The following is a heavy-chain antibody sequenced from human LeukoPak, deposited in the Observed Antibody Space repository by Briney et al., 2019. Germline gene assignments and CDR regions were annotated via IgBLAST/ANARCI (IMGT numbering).Heavy chain of an antibody. CDR2: TYCRSKWYN. Sequence: SQTLSLTCAISGGSVSSNNAAWNWIRQSPSRGLEWLGRTYCRSKWYNDYAVSLTSRITVNPDTSRNQFSLQLTPVTPEDTAVYFCARGGGYSFDFWGQGTLVTVSS. CDR1: GGSVSSNNAA. D-gene: IGHD1-26*01. V-gene: IGHV6-1*01. J-gene: IGHJ4*02. CDR3: ARGGGYSFDF.